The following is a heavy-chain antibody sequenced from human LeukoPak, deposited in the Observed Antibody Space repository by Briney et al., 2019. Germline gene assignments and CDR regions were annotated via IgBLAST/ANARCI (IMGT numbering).Heavy chain of an antibody. D-gene: IGHD6-19*01. V-gene: IGHV3-23*01. CDR2: ISGSGGST. CDR1: GFTFSTYA. Sequence: PGGSLRLSCAASGFTFSTYAVSWVRQAPGKELEWVSTISGSGGSTYNADSVKGRFTISRDNSKNTLYLQMNSLRAEDAAVYYCAKEAVAVPTYYFDYWGQGTLVTVSS. J-gene: IGHJ4*02. CDR3: AKEAVAVPTYYFDY.